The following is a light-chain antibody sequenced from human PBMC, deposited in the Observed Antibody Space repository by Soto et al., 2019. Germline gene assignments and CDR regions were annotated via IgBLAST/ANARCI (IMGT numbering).Light chain of an antibody. CDR1: QDINNY. CDR3: LQHNSYPLT. CDR2: AAS. J-gene: IGKJ4*01. Sequence: DIQMTQSPSAMSASVGDRVTITCRASQDINNYLVWFQQKPGTVPKRLIYAASSLQSGVPSRFSGSRSGTEFTLTISSLQPEDFATYYCLQHNSYPLTFCGGTKVDI. V-gene: IGKV1-17*03.